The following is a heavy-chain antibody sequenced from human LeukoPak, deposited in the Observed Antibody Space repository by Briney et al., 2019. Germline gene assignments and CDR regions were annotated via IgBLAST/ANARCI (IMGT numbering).Heavy chain of an antibody. J-gene: IGHJ5*02. CDR2: ISYDGSNK. CDR1: GFTFSSYA. CDR3: ATRIAVAGT. V-gene: IGHV3-30*14. Sequence: GGSLRLSCAASGFTFSSYAMHWVRQAPGKGLEWVAVISYDGSNKYYADSVKGRFTISRDNSKNTLYLQMNSLRAEDTAVYYCATRIAVAGTWGQGTLVTVSS. D-gene: IGHD6-19*01.